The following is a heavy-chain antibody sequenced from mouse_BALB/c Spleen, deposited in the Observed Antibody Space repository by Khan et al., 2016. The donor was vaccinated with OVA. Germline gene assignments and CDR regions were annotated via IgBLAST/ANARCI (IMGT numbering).Heavy chain of an antibody. V-gene: IGHV5-9*02. J-gene: IGHJ4*01. CDR2: ISNGGSYT. Sequence: DVHLVESGGGLVKPGGSLKLSCAASGFAFSSYDMSWVRQTPEKRMEWVAIISNGGSYTNYPDSVKGRFTISRDKARNTLFLQVSSLRTEDTALYYYTRHEGFNPYYAIDYWGQGTSVTVSS. CDR1: GFAFSSYD. CDR3: TRHEGFNPYYAIDY.